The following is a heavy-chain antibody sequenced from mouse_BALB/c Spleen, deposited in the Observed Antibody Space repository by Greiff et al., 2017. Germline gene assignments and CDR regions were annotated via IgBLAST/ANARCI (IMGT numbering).Heavy chain of an antibody. J-gene: IGHJ2*01. CDR1: GYTFSSYW. V-gene: IGHV1-9*01. CDR2: ILPGSGST. CDR3: ARDDGYYYFDY. D-gene: IGHD2-3*01. Sequence: QVQLKESGAELMKPGASVKISCKATGYTFSSYWIEWVKQRPGHGLEWIGEILPGSGSTNYNEKFKGKATLTADKSSSTAYMQLSSLTSEDSAVYYCARDDGYYYFDYWGQGTTLTVSS.